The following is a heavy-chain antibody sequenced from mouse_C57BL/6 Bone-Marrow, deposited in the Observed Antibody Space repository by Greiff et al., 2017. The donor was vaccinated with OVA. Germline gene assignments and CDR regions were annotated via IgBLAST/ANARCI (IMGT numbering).Heavy chain of an antibody. CDR2: ISDGGSYT. CDR1: GFTFSSYA. Sequence: EVNLVESGGGLVKPGGSLKLSCAASGFTFSSYAMSWVRQTPEKRLEWVATISDGGSYTYYPDNVKGRFTISRDNAKNNLYLQMSHLKSEDTAMYYCARDGYYYGSSFYAMDYWGQGTSVTVSS. J-gene: IGHJ4*01. V-gene: IGHV5-4*01. CDR3: ARDGYYYGSSFYAMDY. D-gene: IGHD1-1*01.